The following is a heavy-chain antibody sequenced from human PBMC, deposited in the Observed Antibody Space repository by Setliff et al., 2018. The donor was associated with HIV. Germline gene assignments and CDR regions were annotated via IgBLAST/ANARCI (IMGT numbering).Heavy chain of an antibody. CDR3: VRGANFYTPRKRIFDH. Sequence: SETLSLTCAVYGESFSPYYWNWIRQSPGKGLEWIGEISHSGSSNYSPSLESRLTISVDTSKNRVSLKLNSVTAADSAVCYCVRGANFYTPRKRIFDHWGQGVLVTVSS. CDR2: ISHSGSS. J-gene: IGHJ4*02. D-gene: IGHD3-3*01. CDR1: GESFSPYY. V-gene: IGHV4-34*01.